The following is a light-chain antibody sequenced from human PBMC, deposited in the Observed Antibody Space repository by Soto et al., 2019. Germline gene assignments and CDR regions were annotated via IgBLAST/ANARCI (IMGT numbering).Light chain of an antibody. J-gene: IGLJ1*01. CDR2: NNS. V-gene: IGLV1-40*01. Sequence: QSVLTQPPSVSGAPGQRVTISCTGSSSNIGAGSDVHWYQQLPGTAPKLLIYNNSNRPSGVPDRFSCSKSGTSASLAITGLQADDEADYYCQSYDRSLRGVFGSGTKLTVL. CDR1: SSNIGAGSD. CDR3: QSYDRSLRGV.